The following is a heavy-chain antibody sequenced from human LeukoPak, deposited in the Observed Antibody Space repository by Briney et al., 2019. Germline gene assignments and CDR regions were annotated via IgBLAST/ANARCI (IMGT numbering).Heavy chain of an antibody. J-gene: IGHJ4*02. D-gene: IGHD5-12*01. CDR3: ARGYSGYDSDY. V-gene: IGHV1-46*01. CDR1: GYTFTDYY. CDR2: INPSGGST. Sequence: ASVKVSCKASGYTFTDYYMHWVRQAPGQGLEWMGIINPSGGSTRFAQKFQGRVTMTRDTSTSTVYMELSSLRSEDTAVYYCARGYSGYDSDYWGQGTLVTVPS.